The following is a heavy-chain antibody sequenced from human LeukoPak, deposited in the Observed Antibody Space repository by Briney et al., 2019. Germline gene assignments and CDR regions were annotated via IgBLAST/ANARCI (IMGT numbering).Heavy chain of an antibody. D-gene: IGHD6-13*01. J-gene: IGHJ6*02. CDR1: GGSISSGGYY. V-gene: IGHV4-31*03. Sequence: PSQTLTLTCTVSGGSISSGGYYWSWIRQHPGKGLVWIGDIDYSGNTYYNPSVKSRVTISVDTSKNQFSLKLSSVTAADTAVYYCARDQAYSSSAGYYGMDVWGQGTTVTVSS. CDR3: ARDQAYSSSAGYYGMDV. CDR2: IDYSGNT.